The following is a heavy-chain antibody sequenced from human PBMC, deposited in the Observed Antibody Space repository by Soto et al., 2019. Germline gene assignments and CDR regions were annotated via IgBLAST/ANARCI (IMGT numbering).Heavy chain of an antibody. J-gene: IGHJ3*02. CDR3: AKDMQRGLRGIAFDI. CDR1: GFTFSSYG. V-gene: IGHV3-30*18. Sequence: GGSLRLSCAASGFTFSSYGMHWVRQAPGKGLEWVAVISYDGSNKYYADSVKGRFTISRDNSKNTLYLQMNSLRAEDTAVYYCAKDMQRGLRGIAFDIWGQGTMVTVSS. CDR2: ISYDGSNK. D-gene: IGHD4-17*01.